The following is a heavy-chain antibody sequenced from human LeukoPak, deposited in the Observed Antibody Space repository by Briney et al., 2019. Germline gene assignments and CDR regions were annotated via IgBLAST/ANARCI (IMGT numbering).Heavy chain of an antibody. J-gene: IGHJ4*02. D-gene: IGHD4-17*01. Sequence: ASVKVSCKASGFTFTNYAMQWVRQAPGQRLEWMGWISAYNGNTNYAQKLQGRVTMTTDTSTSAAYMELRSLRSDDTAVYYCARDLRVTVTNSINDYWGQGTLVTVSS. CDR1: GFTFTNYA. V-gene: IGHV1-18*01. CDR3: ARDLRVTVTNSINDY. CDR2: ISAYNGNT.